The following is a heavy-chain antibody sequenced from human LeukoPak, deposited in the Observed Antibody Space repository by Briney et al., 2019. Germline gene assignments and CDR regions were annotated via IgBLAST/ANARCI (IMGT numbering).Heavy chain of an antibody. J-gene: IGHJ4*02. D-gene: IGHD4/OR15-4a*01. Sequence: SETLSLTCAVYGGSFSGYYWGWIRQPPGKGLEWIGSIYHSGSTYYNPSLKSRVTISVDTSKNQFSLKLSSVTAADTAVYYCARDAGGTYGASKVASPDYWGQGTLVTVSS. CDR1: GGSFSGYY. CDR2: IYHSGST. V-gene: IGHV4-38-2*02. CDR3: ARDAGGTYGASKVASPDY.